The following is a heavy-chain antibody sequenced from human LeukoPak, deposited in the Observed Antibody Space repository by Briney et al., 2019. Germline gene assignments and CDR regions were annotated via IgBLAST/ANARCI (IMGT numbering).Heavy chain of an antibody. CDR3: ARDQGGYDSSFDY. J-gene: IGHJ4*02. CDR2: IKQDGSEK. D-gene: IGHD5-12*01. V-gene: IGHV3-7*03. Sequence: GGSLRLSCAASGFTFSSYWMSWVRQAPGKGLEWVANIKQDGSEKYYVDSVKGRFTTSRDNAKNSLYLQMNSLRAEDTAVYYCARDQGGYDSSFDYWGKGTLVTVSS. CDR1: GFTFSSYW.